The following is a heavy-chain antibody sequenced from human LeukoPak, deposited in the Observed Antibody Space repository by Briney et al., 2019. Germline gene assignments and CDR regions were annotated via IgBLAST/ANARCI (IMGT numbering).Heavy chain of an antibody. CDR2: INPNSGGT. J-gene: IGHJ5*02. Sequence: ASVKVSCKASGYTFTGYYMHWVRQAPGQGLEWMGWINPNSGGTNYAQKFQGRVTMTRDTSISTAYMELSRLRSDDTAVYYCARDDCSSTSCYVRWFDPWGQGTLVTVSS. CDR1: GYTFTGYY. D-gene: IGHD2-2*01. CDR3: ARDDCSSTSCYVRWFDP. V-gene: IGHV1-2*02.